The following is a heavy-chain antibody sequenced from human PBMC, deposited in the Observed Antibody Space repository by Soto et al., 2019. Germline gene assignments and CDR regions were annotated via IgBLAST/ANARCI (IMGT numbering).Heavy chain of an antibody. CDR1: GDSISSSRYY. J-gene: IGHJ4*02. Sequence: SETLSLTCTVSGDSISSSRYYWGWIRQPPGKGLEWIGSLYFIGNTYYNPSLKSRLTISVDTSKNRFSLQLSSVTAADTAMYYCARIRDGDNQYYFDYWGQGTLVTVSS. D-gene: IGHD1-1*01. CDR3: ARIRDGDNQYYFDY. CDR2: LYFIGNT. V-gene: IGHV4-39*01.